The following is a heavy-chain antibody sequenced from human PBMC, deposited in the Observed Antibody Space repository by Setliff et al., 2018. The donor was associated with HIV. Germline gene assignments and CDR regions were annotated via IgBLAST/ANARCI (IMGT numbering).Heavy chain of an antibody. Sequence: SETLSLTCTVSGGSISSGGYYWTWIRQPPGKGLEWIGYIYYRGSTYYNPSLKSRVSISVDTSKNQFSLKLSSVTAADTAVYYCARYCSGGSCHNWFDPWGQGTLVTVSS. D-gene: IGHD2-15*01. CDR2: IYYRGST. CDR1: GGSISSGGYY. V-gene: IGHV4-30-4*08. J-gene: IGHJ5*02. CDR3: ARYCSGGSCHNWFDP.